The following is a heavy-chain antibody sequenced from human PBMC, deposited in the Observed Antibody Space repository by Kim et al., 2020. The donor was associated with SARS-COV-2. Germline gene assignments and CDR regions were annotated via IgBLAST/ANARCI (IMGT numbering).Heavy chain of an antibody. CDR2: IYSGGST. V-gene: IGHV3-53*01. CDR3: ARPRATAQSSSGWYVYYYYYMDV. J-gene: IGHJ6*03. CDR1: GFTVSSNY. D-gene: IGHD6-19*01. Sequence: GGSLRLSCAASGFTVSSNYMSWVRQAPGKGLEWVSVIYSGGSTYYADSVKGRFTISRHNSKNTLYLQMNSLRAEDTAVYYCARPRATAQSSSGWYVYYYYYMDVWGKGTTVTVSS.